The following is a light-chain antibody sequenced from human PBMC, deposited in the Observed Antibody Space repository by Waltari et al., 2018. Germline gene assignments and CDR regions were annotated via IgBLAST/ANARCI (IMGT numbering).Light chain of an antibody. V-gene: IGLV1-44*01. J-gene: IGLJ3*02. Sequence: QSVLTQPPSASGTPGQGVTIPCSGGASNTGTNFVNWSQQVPGKAPKLLIYRSDRRPAGVPDRFSGSKSGTSASLAISGLQSEDEADYYCAAWDDSLNGRWVFGGGTKVTVL. CDR3: AAWDDSLNGRWV. CDR2: RSD. CDR1: ASNTGTNF.